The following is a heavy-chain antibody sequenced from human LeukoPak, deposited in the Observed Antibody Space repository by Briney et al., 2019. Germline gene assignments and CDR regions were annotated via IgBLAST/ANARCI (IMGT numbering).Heavy chain of an antibody. J-gene: IGHJ4*02. Sequence: GASVKVSCKASGGTFSSYAISWVRQAPGQGLEWMGGIIPIFGTANYAQKFQGRVTITADESTSTAYMELSSLISEDTAVYYCARVEIVGTPPDCWGQGTLVTVSS. CDR3: ARVEIVGTPPDC. CDR1: GGTFSSYA. CDR2: IIPIFGTA. V-gene: IGHV1-69*13. D-gene: IGHD5-12*01.